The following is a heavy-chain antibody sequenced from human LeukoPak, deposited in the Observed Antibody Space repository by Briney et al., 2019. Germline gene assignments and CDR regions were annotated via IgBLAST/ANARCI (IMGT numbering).Heavy chain of an antibody. Sequence: SETLSLTCTVSGGSVSSGNYYWSWIRQPPGKGLEWIGYIYYSGSTNYNPSLKSRVTISVDTSKNQFSLKLSSVTAADTAVYYCARWIEVVDAFDIWGQGTMVTVSS. V-gene: IGHV4-61*01. CDR2: IYYSGST. CDR1: GGSVSSGNYY. CDR3: ARWIEVVDAFDI. D-gene: IGHD2-15*01. J-gene: IGHJ3*02.